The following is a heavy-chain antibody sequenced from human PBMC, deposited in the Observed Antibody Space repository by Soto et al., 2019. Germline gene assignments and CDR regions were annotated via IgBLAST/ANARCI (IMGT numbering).Heavy chain of an antibody. CDR3: AKDLLRATRPGWFDH. V-gene: IGHV3-30*18. J-gene: IGHJ5*02. CDR1: VFTFSSYG. D-gene: IGHD3-10*01. CDR2: ISYDGSNK. Sequence: RGSLRISCASSVFTFSSYGMHWVRQAPGKGLDWVAVISYDGSNKYYADSVKGRFTISRDNSKYTLYLQMNSLRAEDTAVYYCAKDLLRATRPGWFDHWGQGTLVTVS.